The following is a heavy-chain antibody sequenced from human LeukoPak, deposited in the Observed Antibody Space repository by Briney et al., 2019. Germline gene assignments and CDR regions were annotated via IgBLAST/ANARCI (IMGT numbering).Heavy chain of an antibody. V-gene: IGHV1-2*02. CDR3: ARGGYYDSSGYYYPFDY. D-gene: IGHD3-22*01. CDR1: GYTFTGYY. J-gene: IGHJ4*02. Sequence: ASVKVSCKASGYTFTGYYMHWVRQAPGQGLEWMGWINPNSGGTSSAQKFQGRVTMTRATSISTAYMELSRLRSDDTAVYYCARGGYYDSSGYYYPFDYWGQGTLVTVSS. CDR2: INPNSGGT.